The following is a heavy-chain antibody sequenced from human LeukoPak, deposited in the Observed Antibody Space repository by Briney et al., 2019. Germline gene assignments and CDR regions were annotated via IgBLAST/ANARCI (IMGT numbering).Heavy chain of an antibody. D-gene: IGHD1-26*01. Sequence: GGSLRPSCTTSGFTFGDYAMSWVRQAPGKGLEWIGFIRGKAFGGTTEYAAFVKGRFSISRDDSKSIAYLQMNSLKIEDTAVYYCTRDSGSYYPNWFDPWGQGTLVTVSS. J-gene: IGHJ5*02. V-gene: IGHV3-49*04. CDR3: TRDSGSYYPNWFDP. CDR1: GFTFGDYA. CDR2: IRGKAFGGTT.